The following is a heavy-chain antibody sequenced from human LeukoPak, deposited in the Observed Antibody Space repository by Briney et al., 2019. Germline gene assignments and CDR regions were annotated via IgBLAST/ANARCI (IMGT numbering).Heavy chain of an antibody. CDR3: ARGPDYDILADYFDY. Sequence: GGSLRLSCEASGFTFSSYWMHWVRQVPGKGLMWVSRINTDGSETTYADSVKGRFTISRDNSKNTLFLQTNSLRPEDTAVYYCARGPDYDILADYFDYWGQGTLVTVSS. V-gene: IGHV3-74*03. CDR2: INTDGSET. D-gene: IGHD3-9*01. J-gene: IGHJ4*02. CDR1: GFTFSSYW.